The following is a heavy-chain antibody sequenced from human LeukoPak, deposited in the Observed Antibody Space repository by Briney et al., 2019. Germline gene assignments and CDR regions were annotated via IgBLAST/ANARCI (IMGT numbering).Heavy chain of an antibody. J-gene: IGHJ6*02. Sequence: ASVKVSCKASGYTFTGYYMHWVRQAPGQGLEWMGWINPNSGGTNYAQKFQGRVTMTRDTSISTAYMELSRLRSDDTAVYYCARWYSSSTLYGMDVWGQGTTGTVSS. V-gene: IGHV1-2*02. CDR2: INPNSGGT. CDR3: ARWYSSSTLYGMDV. CDR1: GYTFTGYY. D-gene: IGHD6-6*01.